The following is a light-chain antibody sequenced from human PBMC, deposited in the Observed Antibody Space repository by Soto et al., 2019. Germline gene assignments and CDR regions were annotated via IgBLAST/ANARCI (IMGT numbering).Light chain of an antibody. J-gene: IGKJ4*01. CDR3: QQYAVSPLT. CDR2: GAS. Sequence: EIVLTQSPATLSLSPGETVPLSCRASQSVPQNYLAWYQQKPVQAPRLLIHGASTRATGIPDRFSGSGSGTDFTLTISRLEPEDFAVYFCQQYAVSPLTFGGGTKVEIK. CDR1: QSVPQNY. V-gene: IGKV3-20*01.